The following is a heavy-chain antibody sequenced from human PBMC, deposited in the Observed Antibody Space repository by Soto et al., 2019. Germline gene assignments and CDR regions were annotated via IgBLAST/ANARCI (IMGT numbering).Heavy chain of an antibody. CDR1: GDSISSLY. D-gene: IGHD6-19*01. Sequence: QVQLQESGPGLVKPSETLSLTCTVSGDSISSLYWSWIRQPPGKGLEWIGYIYYSGRINYNPSLKSRVTISVDPSKNQFSLRLSSVTAADTAVYYCAKSLWDTSGWKTDYWGQGTLVTVSS. V-gene: IGHV4-59*01. CDR2: IYYSGRI. J-gene: IGHJ4*02. CDR3: AKSLWDTSGWKTDY.